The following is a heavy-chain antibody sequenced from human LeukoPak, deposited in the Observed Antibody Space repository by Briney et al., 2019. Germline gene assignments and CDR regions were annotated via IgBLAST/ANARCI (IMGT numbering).Heavy chain of an antibody. CDR1: GFTFSNYD. D-gene: IGHD6-13*01. V-gene: IGHV3-13*01. J-gene: IGHJ4*02. CDR3: ASSPAYSSSWYAIDN. Sequence: GRSLRLSCAASGFTFSNYDMHWVRQAAGKGLEWVSGIGTAGDTYYPASVKGRFTISRENAKNSLYLQMNSLSAGGTAVYYCASSPAYSSSWYAIDNWGQGTLVTVSS. CDR2: IGTAGDT.